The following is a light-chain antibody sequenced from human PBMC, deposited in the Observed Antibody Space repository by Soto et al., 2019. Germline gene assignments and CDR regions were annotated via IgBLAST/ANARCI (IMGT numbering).Light chain of an antibody. Sequence: QSVLTQPPSASGSPGQSVTISCTGTSSDVGGYNLVSWYQQHPGKAPKFIIYDVSKRPSGVPDRFSGSKSGNTASLTVSGLQAEDEADYYCTSYAGSNNPVVFGGGTKVTVL. V-gene: IGLV2-8*01. CDR3: TSYAGSNNPVV. J-gene: IGLJ2*01. CDR1: SSDVGGYNL. CDR2: DVS.